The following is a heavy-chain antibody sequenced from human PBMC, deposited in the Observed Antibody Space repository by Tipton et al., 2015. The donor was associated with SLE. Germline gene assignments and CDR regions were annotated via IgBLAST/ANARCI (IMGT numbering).Heavy chain of an antibody. CDR1: GGSISSSRYY. CDR2: IYHSGTA. J-gene: IGHJ4*02. V-gene: IGHV4-39*07. D-gene: IGHD6-6*01. CDR3: AREARIAARHFDY. Sequence: TLSLTCTVSGGSISSSRYYWGWIRQPPGKGLEWIGSIYHSGTAYYNPSLKSRVTISVDTSKNQISLKLSSVTAADTAVYYCAREARIAARHFDYWGQGTLVTVSS.